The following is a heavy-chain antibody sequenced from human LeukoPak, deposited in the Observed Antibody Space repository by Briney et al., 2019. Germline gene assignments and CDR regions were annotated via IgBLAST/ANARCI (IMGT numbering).Heavy chain of an antibody. CDR3: ARYTYSDFRGI. Sequence: PSETLSLTCAVYGGSFSGYYWSWIRQAPGKGLEWIGEINHSETTNYNPSLKSRVTISVDTSKNQFSLKLTSVTAADTAVYYCARYTYSDFRGIWDRGTMVTVSS. CDR2: INHSETT. CDR1: GGSFSGYY. V-gene: IGHV4-34*01. J-gene: IGHJ3*02. D-gene: IGHD1-26*01.